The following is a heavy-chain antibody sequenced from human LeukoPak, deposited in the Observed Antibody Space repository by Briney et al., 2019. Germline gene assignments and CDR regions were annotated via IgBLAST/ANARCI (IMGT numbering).Heavy chain of an antibody. Sequence: GGSLRLSCAASGFTFSSYRMNWVRQAPGKGLQWVSYISSGGSTIYYADSVKGRFTISRDNAKNSLYLQMNSLRDEDTAVYYCARALPFDYWGQGTLVTVSS. CDR1: GFTFSSYR. CDR3: ARALPFDY. J-gene: IGHJ4*02. D-gene: IGHD3-10*01. V-gene: IGHV3-48*02. CDR2: ISSGGSTI.